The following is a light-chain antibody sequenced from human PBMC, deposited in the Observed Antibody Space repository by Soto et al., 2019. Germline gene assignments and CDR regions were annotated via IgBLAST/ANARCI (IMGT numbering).Light chain of an antibody. Sequence: QSALTQPASVSGSPGQSITISCTGTSSDVGDYNYVSWYQHHPGKAPKVMIYEVRNRPSGVSNRFSASKSGNTASLTISGLQAEDEADYFCTSYSSSNNFDVVFGGGTKLTVL. CDR1: SSDVGDYNY. V-gene: IGLV2-14*01. J-gene: IGLJ2*01. CDR2: EVR. CDR3: TSYSSSNNFDVV.